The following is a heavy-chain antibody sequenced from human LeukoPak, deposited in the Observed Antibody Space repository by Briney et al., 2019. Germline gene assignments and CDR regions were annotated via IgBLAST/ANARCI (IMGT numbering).Heavy chain of an antibody. CDR2: ISGSASFT. CDR3: AKAVASGRSFDY. D-gene: IGHD6-19*01. V-gene: IGHV3-23*01. J-gene: IGHJ4*02. Sequence: GGSLRLSCAASGFTFSTYAMSWVRQAPGKGLEWVSAISGSASFTYYADSVKGRFTISRDNSKSTLYLQMNSLRAEDRAVYYCAKAVASGRSFDYWGQGTLVTVSS. CDR1: GFTFSTYA.